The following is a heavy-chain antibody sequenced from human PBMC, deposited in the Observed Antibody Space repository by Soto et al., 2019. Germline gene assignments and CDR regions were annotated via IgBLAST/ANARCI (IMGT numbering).Heavy chain of an antibody. CDR3: ARGELLWFGELLR. J-gene: IGHJ4*02. D-gene: IGHD3-10*01. Sequence: QVQLVQSGAEVKKPGASVKVSCKASGYTFTSYEINWVRQATGQGLEWMGWMNPNSGDTGYAQKFQGRVTMTRNTSISTAYMEVSSLRSQDTAVYYCARGELLWFGELLRWGQGTLVTVSS. CDR2: MNPNSGDT. V-gene: IGHV1-8*01. CDR1: GYTFTSYE.